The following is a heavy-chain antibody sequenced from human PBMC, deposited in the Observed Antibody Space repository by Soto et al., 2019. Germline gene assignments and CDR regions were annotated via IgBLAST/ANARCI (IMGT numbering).Heavy chain of an antibody. D-gene: IGHD1-7*01. CDR1: GFTFSSYA. Sequence: GSLRLSCAASGFTFSSYAMHWVRQAPGKGLEWVAVISYDGSNKYYADSVKGRLTISRDNSKNTLYLQMNSLRAEDTAVYYCASLSATYNWNYLSGMGPGLGYYGMDVWGQGTTVTVS. J-gene: IGHJ6*02. CDR3: ASLSATYNWNYLSGMGPGLGYYGMDV. V-gene: IGHV3-30-3*01. CDR2: ISYDGSNK.